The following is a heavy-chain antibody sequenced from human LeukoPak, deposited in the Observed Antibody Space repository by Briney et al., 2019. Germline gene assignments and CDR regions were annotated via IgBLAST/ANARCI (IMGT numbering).Heavy chain of an antibody. J-gene: IGHJ5*02. CDR1: GYTFTSYG. V-gene: IGHV1-18*01. CDR2: ISAYNCNT. D-gene: IGHD2-8*02. CDR3: ARVLGLNLNWFDP. Sequence: VASVKVSCKASGYTFTSYGISGVRQAPGQGVEWMGWISAYNCNTKYPQKLQGRVTMTTDTSTSTAYMELRRLRSDYTAVYYCARVLGLNLNWFDPWGQGTLVTVSS.